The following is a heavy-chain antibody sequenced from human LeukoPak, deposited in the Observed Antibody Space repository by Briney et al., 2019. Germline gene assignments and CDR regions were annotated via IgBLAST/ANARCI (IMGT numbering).Heavy chain of an antibody. CDR3: ARWTVVDY. CDR2: ISSSSSYI. CDR1: GFTFSSYS. V-gene: IGHV3-21*01. Sequence: GGSLRLSCAASGFTFSSYSMNWVRQAPGKGLEWVSSISSSSSYICYADSVKGRFTISRDNAKNSLYLQMNSLRAEDTAVYYCARWTVVDYWGQGTLVTVSS. D-gene: IGHD4-23*01. J-gene: IGHJ4*02.